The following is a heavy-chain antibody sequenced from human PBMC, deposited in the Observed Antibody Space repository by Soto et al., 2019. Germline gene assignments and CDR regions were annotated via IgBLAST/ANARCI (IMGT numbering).Heavy chain of an antibody. CDR1: GFTFSSYA. CDR3: AKSWFGELLGSYVY. Sequence: GGSLRLSCAASGFTFSSYAMSWVRQAPGKGLEWVSAISGSGGSTYYADSVKGRFTISRDNSKNTLYLQMNSLRAEDTAVYYCAKSWFGELLGSYVYWGQGTLVTVSS. V-gene: IGHV3-23*01. D-gene: IGHD3-10*01. CDR2: ISGSGGST. J-gene: IGHJ4*02.